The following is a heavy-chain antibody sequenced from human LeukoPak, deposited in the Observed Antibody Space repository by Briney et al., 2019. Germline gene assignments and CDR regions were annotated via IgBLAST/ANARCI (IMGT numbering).Heavy chain of an antibody. Sequence: SETLSLTCTVSGGSINSYYWSWMRQSPGKGLEWIGYIYHSGSTNYNPSLKSRVAMSVATSKIQFFLKLSSVTAADTAVYYCARTYYDVLTAHAFNIWGQGTVVTVSS. V-gene: IGHV4-59*08. CDR1: GGSINSYY. D-gene: IGHD3-9*01. CDR2: IYHSGST. J-gene: IGHJ3*02. CDR3: ARTYYDVLTAHAFNI.